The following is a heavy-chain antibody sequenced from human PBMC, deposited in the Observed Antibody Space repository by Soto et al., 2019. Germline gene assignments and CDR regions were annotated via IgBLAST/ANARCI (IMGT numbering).Heavy chain of an antibody. CDR2: IYYSGST. J-gene: IGHJ5*02. CDR1: GGSISSSSYY. V-gene: IGHV4-39*01. D-gene: IGHD2-2*01. Sequence: QLQLQESGPGLVKPSETLSLTCTVSGGSISSSSYYWGWIRQPPGKVLEWIGSIYYSGSTYYNPSLKSRVTISVDTSKNQFSLKLSSVTAADTAVYYCANHIVVVPAAEDWFDPWGQGTLVTVSS. CDR3: ANHIVVVPAAEDWFDP.